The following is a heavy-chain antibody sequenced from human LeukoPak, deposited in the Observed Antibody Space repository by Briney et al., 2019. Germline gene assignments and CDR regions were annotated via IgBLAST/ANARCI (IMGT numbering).Heavy chain of an antibody. Sequence: ASVKVSCKASGYTFTGYYMHWARQAPGQGLEWMGWINPNSGGTNYAQKFQGRVTMTRDTSISTAYMELSRLRSDDTAVYYCARDWFPYYYGSGSYYDYYYYYYMDVRGKGTTVTISS. CDR2: INPNSGGT. V-gene: IGHV1-2*02. CDR3: ARDWFPYYYGSGSYYDYYYYYYMDV. J-gene: IGHJ6*03. D-gene: IGHD3-10*01. CDR1: GYTFTGYY.